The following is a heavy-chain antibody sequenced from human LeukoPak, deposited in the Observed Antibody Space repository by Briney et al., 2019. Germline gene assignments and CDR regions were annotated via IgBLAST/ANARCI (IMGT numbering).Heavy chain of an antibody. V-gene: IGHV3-48*01. CDR2: ISSSGSAI. D-gene: IGHD2-15*01. CDR3: VRVKGSYFDY. CDR1: GFPLSSYS. Sequence: GSLRLSCAASGFPLSSYSINWVRQAPGKGLEWVSCISSSGSAIYYVDSVKGRFTVSRDNAKNSLFLQMNSPRAEDTAVYYCVRVKGSYFDYWGQGALVTVSS. J-gene: IGHJ4*02.